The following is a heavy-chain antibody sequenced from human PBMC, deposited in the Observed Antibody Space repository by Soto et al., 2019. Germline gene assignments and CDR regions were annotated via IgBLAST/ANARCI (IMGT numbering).Heavy chain of an antibody. Sequence: GGSLRLSCAASGFTFSSYWMYWVRQAPGKGLVWVSRMNEDGGTTDYADSVKGRLTISRDNAKNTLYLQMSSLRVEDTAVYYCASDLSGRADVWGQGTTVTVSS. CDR3: ASDLSGRADV. D-gene: IGHD3-10*01. J-gene: IGHJ6*02. V-gene: IGHV3-74*01. CDR1: GFTFSSYW. CDR2: MNEDGGTT.